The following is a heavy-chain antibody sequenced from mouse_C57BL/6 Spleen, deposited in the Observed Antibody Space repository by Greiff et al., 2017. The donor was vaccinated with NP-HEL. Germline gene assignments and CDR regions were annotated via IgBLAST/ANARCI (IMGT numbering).Heavy chain of an antibody. Sequence: QVQLQQSGAELVRPGTSVKMSCKASGYTFTNYWIGWAKQRPGHGLEWIGDIYPGGGYTNYNEKFKGKATLTADKSSSTAYMQFSSLTSEDSAIYYCARRTLYGSSYYFDYWGQGTTLTVSS. V-gene: IGHV1-63*01. CDR1: GYTFTNYW. D-gene: IGHD1-1*01. CDR2: IYPGGGYT. CDR3: ARRTLYGSSYYFDY. J-gene: IGHJ2*01.